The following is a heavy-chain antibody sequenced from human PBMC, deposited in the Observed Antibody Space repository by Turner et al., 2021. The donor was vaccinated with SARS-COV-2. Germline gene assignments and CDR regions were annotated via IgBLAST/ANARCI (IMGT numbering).Heavy chain of an antibody. J-gene: IGHJ3*02. CDR1: GGPIRSSSYS. D-gene: IGHD3-22*01. CDR3: ASRLITMIVVVKDLSAFDI. Sequence: QLQLQESGPGLVKPSETLSLTLTVSGGPIRSSSYSWGWIRQPPGKGLEWIGNIYYSGSTYYNPSLKSRVTISVETSKNQFSLKLSSVTAADTAVYYGASRLITMIVVVKDLSAFDIWGQGTMVTVSS. CDR2: IYYSGST. V-gene: IGHV4-39*01.